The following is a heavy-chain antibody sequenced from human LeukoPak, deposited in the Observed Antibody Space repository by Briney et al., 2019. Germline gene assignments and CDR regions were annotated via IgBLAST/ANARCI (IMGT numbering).Heavy chain of an antibody. CDR3: ARGTIFGRSSDFDY. CDR2: TYYRSKWYN. Sequence: SQTLSLTCAISGDSVSSNTAAWNWIRQSPSRRLERLGRTYYRSKWYNDFAVSVKSRITINPDTSKNQFSLQLNSVTPEDTAVYYCARGTIFGRSSDFDYWGQGTLVTVSS. J-gene: IGHJ4*02. V-gene: IGHV6-1*01. CDR1: GDSVSSNTAA. D-gene: IGHD3-3*01.